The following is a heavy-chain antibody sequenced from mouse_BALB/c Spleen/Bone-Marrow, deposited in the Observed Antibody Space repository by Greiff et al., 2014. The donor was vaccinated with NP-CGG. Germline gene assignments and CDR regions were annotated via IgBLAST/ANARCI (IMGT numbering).Heavy chain of an antibody. D-gene: IGHD4-1*01. CDR2: IYPYSGGT. Sequence: VQLQQSGPELVRPGASVKISCKASGYTFTDYNIYWVKQSHGKSLEWIGYIYPYSGGTGYNQKFKSKATLTVDNSSTTAYMELRSLTSEDSAVYYCAGGNWDFAYWGQGTLVTVST. V-gene: IGHV1S29*02. CDR3: AGGNWDFAY. J-gene: IGHJ3*01. CDR1: GYTFTDYN.